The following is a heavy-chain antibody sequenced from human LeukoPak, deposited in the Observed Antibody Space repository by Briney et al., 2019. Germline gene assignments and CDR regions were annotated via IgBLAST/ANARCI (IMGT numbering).Heavy chain of an antibody. V-gene: IGHV3-7*01. CDR2: MNEYGSEI. CDR3: ARPRGCATSRCNNFDY. CDR1: GFIFSDFS. J-gene: IGHJ4*02. D-gene: IGHD1-26*01. Sequence: GGSLRLSCAVSGFIFSDFSMSWVRQAPGKGLEWVAKMNEYGSEIFYVDSVKGRFTISRDNAKNSLYLQMNRLRAEDTAVYYCARPRGCATSRCNNFDYWGQGTLVTVSS.